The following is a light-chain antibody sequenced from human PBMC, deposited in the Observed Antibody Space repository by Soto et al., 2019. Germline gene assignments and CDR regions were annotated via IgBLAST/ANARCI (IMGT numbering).Light chain of an antibody. CDR1: QDIGDY. CDR3: QKYKSETPWT. CDR2: AAS. J-gene: IGKJ1*01. Sequence: DIQMTQFPSSLSASVGDRVTITCLTSQDIGDYLAWYQQRPGKVPKILIYAASTLQSGVPSRFSGSGSGTDFTLTISSLQPEDVATYYCQKYKSETPWTFGQGTKVDIK. V-gene: IGKV1-27*01.